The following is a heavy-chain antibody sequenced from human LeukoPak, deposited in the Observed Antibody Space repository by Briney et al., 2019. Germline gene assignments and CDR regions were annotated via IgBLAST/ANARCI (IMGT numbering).Heavy chain of an antibody. CDR1: GXSISITSYY. V-gene: IGHV4-61*05. Sequence: SETLSLTCTLSGXSISITSYYWGWIRQPPGKGLEWIGYIYYSGSTNYNPSLKSRVTISVDTSKNQFSLKLSSVTAADTAVYYCARGTPGIAVAGTWTDYWGQGTLVTVSS. CDR3: ARGTPGIAVAGTWTDY. J-gene: IGHJ4*02. CDR2: IYYSGST. D-gene: IGHD6-19*01.